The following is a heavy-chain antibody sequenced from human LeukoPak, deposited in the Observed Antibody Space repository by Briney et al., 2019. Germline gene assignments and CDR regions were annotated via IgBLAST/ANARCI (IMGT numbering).Heavy chain of an antibody. J-gene: IGHJ4*02. D-gene: IGHD4-17*01. CDR1: GFTLSIYG. Sequence: GGSLRLSCAASGFTLSIYGMHWVRQAPGKGLEWVAVISYDGSNKYYADSVKGRFTISRDNSKNTLYLQMNSLRAEDTAVYYCARTIRDYGLTYFDYWGQGTLVTVSS. V-gene: IGHV3-33*01. CDR3: ARTIRDYGLTYFDY. CDR2: ISYDGSNK.